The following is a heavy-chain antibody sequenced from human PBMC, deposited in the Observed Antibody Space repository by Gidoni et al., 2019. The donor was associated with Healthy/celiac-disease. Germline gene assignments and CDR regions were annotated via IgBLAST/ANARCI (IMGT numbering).Heavy chain of an antibody. J-gene: IGHJ4*02. V-gene: IGHV3-21*01. D-gene: IGHD6-13*01. CDR3: ARERAAAGTEYFDY. Sequence: EVQLVESGGGLVKPGGSLRLSCAASGFTFSSYSMNWVRQAPGKGLEWVSSISSGSSYIYYADSVKGRFTISRDNAKNSLYLQMNSLRAEDTAVYYCARERAAAGTEYFDYWGQGTLVTVSS. CDR2: ISSGSSYI. CDR1: GFTFSSYS.